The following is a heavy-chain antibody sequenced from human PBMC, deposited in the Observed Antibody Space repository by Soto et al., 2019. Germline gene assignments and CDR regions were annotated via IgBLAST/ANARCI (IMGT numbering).Heavy chain of an antibody. CDR1: GGSISSYY. Sequence: KPSETLSLTCTVSGGSISSYYWSWIRQPAGKGLEWIGRIYTSGSTNYNPSLKSRVTMSVDTSKNQFSLKLSSATAADTAVYYCARDGGYCSGGSCTNWFDPWGQGTLVTVSS. V-gene: IGHV4-4*07. CDR2: IYTSGST. D-gene: IGHD2-15*01. CDR3: ARDGGYCSGGSCTNWFDP. J-gene: IGHJ5*02.